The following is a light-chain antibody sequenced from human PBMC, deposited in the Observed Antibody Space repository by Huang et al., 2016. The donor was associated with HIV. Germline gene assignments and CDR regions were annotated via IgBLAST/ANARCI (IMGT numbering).Light chain of an antibody. Sequence: ERVLTQSPVTLSASPGERATLSCRASQGVSSNLAWYQQKPGQAPRLLIHDASTRDDEIPARFSGSGSDIEFTLAISSLQSEDAAVYYCQQDNNWPRTCGQGTRLGIK. CDR3: QQDNNWPRT. CDR2: DAS. V-gene: IGKV3-15*01. CDR1: QGVSSN. J-gene: IGKJ2*01.